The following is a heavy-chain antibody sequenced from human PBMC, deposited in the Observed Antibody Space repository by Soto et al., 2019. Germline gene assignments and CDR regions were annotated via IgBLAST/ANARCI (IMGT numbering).Heavy chain of an antibody. D-gene: IGHD5-18*01. Sequence: SVKVSCKASGGTFSSYAISWVRQAPGQGLEWMGGIIPIFGTANYAQKFQGRVTITADESTSTAYMELSSLRSEDTAVYYCARAEDTAMVSYYFDYWGQGTLVTVSS. CDR2: IIPIFGTA. J-gene: IGHJ4*02. V-gene: IGHV1-69*13. CDR3: ARAEDTAMVSYYFDY. CDR1: GGTFSSYA.